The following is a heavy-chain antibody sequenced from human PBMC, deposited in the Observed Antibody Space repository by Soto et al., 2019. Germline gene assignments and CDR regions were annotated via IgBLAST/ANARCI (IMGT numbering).Heavy chain of an antibody. V-gene: IGHV4-59*01. CDR2: IYYSGST. CDR1: GGSISSYY. CDR3: AREVPSWVYYDSSGYQFDAFDI. D-gene: IGHD3-22*01. J-gene: IGHJ3*02. Sequence: SETLSLTCTFSGGSISSYYWSLIRQPPGKGLEWIGYIYYSGSTNYNPSLKSRVTISVDTSKNQFSLKLSSVTAADTAVYYCAREVPSWVYYDSSGYQFDAFDIWGQGTMVTVSS.